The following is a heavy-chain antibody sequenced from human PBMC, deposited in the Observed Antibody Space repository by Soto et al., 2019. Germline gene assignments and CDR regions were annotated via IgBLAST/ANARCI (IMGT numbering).Heavy chain of an antibody. J-gene: IGHJ6*02. D-gene: IGHD2-8*01. Sequence: QGQLVQSGGEVKTPGDSVKVSCKTSGYTFSRYGISWVRQAPGQGLVWMGWISGYNGDTNYARKFQGRVTMTIDTSTTTAYREVRSLTSDDTAVYYCAKNGQPPYYYDGLDVWGQGTTVTVSS. CDR2: ISGYNGDT. CDR3: AKNGQPPYYYDGLDV. V-gene: IGHV1-18*01. CDR1: GYTFSRYG.